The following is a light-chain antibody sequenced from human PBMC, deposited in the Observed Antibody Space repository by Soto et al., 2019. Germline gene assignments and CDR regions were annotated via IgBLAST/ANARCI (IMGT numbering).Light chain of an antibody. CDR2: KAS. J-gene: IGKJ1*01. CDR3: QQYKIYST. V-gene: IGKV1-5*03. CDR1: QSINSW. Sequence: DIQMTQSPSTLSASVGDRVTITCRASQSINSWLAWYQQKPGKVHKLLIYKASRLESGVPSRFSGSGSETEFTLTISSLQPDDFASYYCQQYKIYSTFGQLTKVEIK.